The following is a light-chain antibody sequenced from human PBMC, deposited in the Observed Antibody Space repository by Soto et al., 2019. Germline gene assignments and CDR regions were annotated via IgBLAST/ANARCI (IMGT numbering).Light chain of an antibody. CDR2: DVT. V-gene: IGLV2-11*01. Sequence: QSALTQPRSVSGSPGQSVTISCTGTSNDVGGYNYVSWYQCHPGKAPKLMIYDVTKRPSGVPDRFSGSKSGNTASLTISGLQAEDEADYYCSSYAGSYTYVFGSGTKVTVL. J-gene: IGLJ1*01. CDR3: SSYAGSYTYV. CDR1: SNDVGGYNY.